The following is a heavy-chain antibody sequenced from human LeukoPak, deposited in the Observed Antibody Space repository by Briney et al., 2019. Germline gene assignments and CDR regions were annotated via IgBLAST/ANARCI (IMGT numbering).Heavy chain of an antibody. V-gene: IGHV3-23*01. D-gene: IGHD3-16*01. CDR2: INGSGGSGGST. J-gene: IGHJ4*02. CDR1: GFTFSSYA. CDR3: ARGPGY. Sequence: GGSLRLSCAASGFTFSSYAMSWVRQAPAKGLEWVSIINGSGGSGGSTYYADSVKGRFTISRDNSKNTLYLQMNSLRAEDTAVYYCARGPGYWGQGTLVTVSS.